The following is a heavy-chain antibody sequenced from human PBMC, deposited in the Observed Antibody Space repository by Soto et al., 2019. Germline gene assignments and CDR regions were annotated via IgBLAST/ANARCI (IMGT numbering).Heavy chain of an antibody. V-gene: IGHV4-31*03. CDR2: ISYSGST. D-gene: IGHD2-15*01. CDR1: GGSISSSGYY. J-gene: IGHJ3*02. Sequence: PSETLSLTCTVSGGSISSSGYYWSWIRQHPEKGLEWIGYISYSGSTYYKPSLKSRVTISADTSENQFSLKLSSVTAADTAVYYCAREGCSGGSCYSMYAFDIWGQGTMVTVSS. CDR3: AREGCSGGSCYSMYAFDI.